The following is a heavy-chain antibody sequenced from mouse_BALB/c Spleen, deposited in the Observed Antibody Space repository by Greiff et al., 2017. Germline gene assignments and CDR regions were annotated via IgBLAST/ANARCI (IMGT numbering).Heavy chain of an antibody. D-gene: IGHD3-1*01. CDR2: IDPANGNT. J-gene: IGHJ4*01. V-gene: IGHV14-3*02. CDR1: GFNIKDTY. CDR3: ARGSGYGAMDY. Sequence: VQLKESGAELVKPGASVKLSCTASGFNIKDTYMHWVKQRPEQGLEWIGRIDPANGNTKYDPKFQGKATITADTSSNTAYLQLSSLTSEDTAVYYCARGSGYGAMDYWGQGTSVTVSS.